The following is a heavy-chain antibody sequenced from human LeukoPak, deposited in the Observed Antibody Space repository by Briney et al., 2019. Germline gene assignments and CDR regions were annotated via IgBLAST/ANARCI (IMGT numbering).Heavy chain of an antibody. Sequence: PGGSLRLSCAASGFTFSSYAMSWVRQAPGKGLEWVSAISGSGGTTYYADSVKGRFTISRDNSKNTLYLQMNSLRAEDTAVYYCARPRRTYYYESSGYYEEGGFDIWGQGTMITVSS. CDR2: ISGSGGTT. CDR1: GFTFSSYA. V-gene: IGHV3-23*01. D-gene: IGHD3-22*01. CDR3: ARPRRTYYYESSGYYEEGGFDI. J-gene: IGHJ3*02.